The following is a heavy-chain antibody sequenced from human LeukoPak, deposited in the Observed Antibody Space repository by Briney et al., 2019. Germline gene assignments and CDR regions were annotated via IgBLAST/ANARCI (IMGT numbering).Heavy chain of an antibody. CDR3: ARDRTYYDFWSGYPFDP. CDR1: GFTFSSYS. Sequence: PGGSLRLSCAASGFTFSSYSMNWVRQAPGKGLEWVSYISSSSSTIYYADSVKGRFTISGDNAKNSLYLQMDSLRAEDTAVYYCARDRTYYDFWSGYPFDPWGQGTLVTVSS. D-gene: IGHD3-3*01. CDR2: ISSSSSTI. V-gene: IGHV3-48*01. J-gene: IGHJ5*02.